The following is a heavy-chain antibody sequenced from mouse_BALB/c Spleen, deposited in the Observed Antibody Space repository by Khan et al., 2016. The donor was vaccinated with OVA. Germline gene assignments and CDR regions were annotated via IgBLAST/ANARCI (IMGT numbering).Heavy chain of an antibody. Sequence: QVQLQQSGADLAKPGASVKMSCTASGYTFINYWILWIKQRPGQGLEWIGYINPSTGYTEYNQNFKDKATLTADKSSSTAYMQLSSLTSEDTTVYYYAGRGLRCDFDYWGQGTTLTVSS. CDR2: INPSTGYT. J-gene: IGHJ2*01. V-gene: IGHV1-7*01. D-gene: IGHD1-1*01. CDR3: AGRGLRCDFDY. CDR1: GYTFINYW.